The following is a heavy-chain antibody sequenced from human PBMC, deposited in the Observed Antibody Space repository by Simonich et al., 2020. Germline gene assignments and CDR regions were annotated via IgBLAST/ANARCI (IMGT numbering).Heavy chain of an antibody. CDR3: ARGALTGDYYYMDV. J-gene: IGHJ6*03. V-gene: IGHV1-2*02. D-gene: IGHD7-27*01. CDR2: SKPNRGGT. CDR1: GYTCTGYY. Sequence: QVQLVQSGAEVKKPGASVKVSCKASGYTCTGYYMHWGQQAPGPGLEWKGWSKPNRGGTNYAKKFQGRVTMTRDTSISTAYMELSRLRSDDTAVYYCARGALTGDYYYMDVWGKGTTVTVSS.